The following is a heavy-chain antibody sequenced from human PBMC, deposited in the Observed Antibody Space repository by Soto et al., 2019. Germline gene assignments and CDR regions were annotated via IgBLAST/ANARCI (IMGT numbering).Heavy chain of an antibody. D-gene: IGHD3-10*01. Sequence: QVQLVQSGAEERKPGASVKVSCKASGYTFSTYAMHWVRRAPGQSLEWMGWFNGGNGNIKYSQKFEGRVTITTDTAASKAYMELNMFRSEDTAVYYCARGNVRGGCLDYWGQGTLVSVSS. V-gene: IGHV1-3*05. CDR2: FNGGNGNI. CDR1: GYTFSTYA. J-gene: IGHJ4*02. CDR3: ARGNVRGGCLDY.